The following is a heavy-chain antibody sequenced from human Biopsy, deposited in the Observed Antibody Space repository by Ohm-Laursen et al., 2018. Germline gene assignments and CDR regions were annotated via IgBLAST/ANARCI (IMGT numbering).Heavy chain of an antibody. CDR1: GFTFSSYW. J-gene: IGHJ4*02. CDR2: IKQDGSET. CDR3: ARSMTTMVRRRSYYFDY. Sequence: SLRLSCSASGFTFSSYWMSWVRQAPGKGLEWVANIKQDGSETYFVDSVKGRFTISRDSAKSSLYLQMNSLRAEDTAVYYCARSMTTMVRRRSYYFDYWRQGTLVTVSS. V-gene: IGHV3-7*01. D-gene: IGHD3-10*01.